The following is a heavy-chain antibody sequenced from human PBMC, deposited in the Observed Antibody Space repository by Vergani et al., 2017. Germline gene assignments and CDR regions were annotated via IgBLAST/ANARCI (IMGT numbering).Heavy chain of an antibody. D-gene: IGHD6-13*01. CDR1: GGTFSRYA. CDR2: IIPIFGTA. J-gene: IGHJ6*02. Sequence: QVQLVQSGAEVKKPGSSVKVSCKASGGTFSRYAISWVRQAPGQGLEWMGGIIPIFGTANYAQKFQGRVTITADESTSTAYMELSSLRSEDTAVYYCARGLIAAAANYYYYGMDVWGQGTTVTVSS. CDR3: ARGLIAAAANYYYYGMDV. V-gene: IGHV1-69*01.